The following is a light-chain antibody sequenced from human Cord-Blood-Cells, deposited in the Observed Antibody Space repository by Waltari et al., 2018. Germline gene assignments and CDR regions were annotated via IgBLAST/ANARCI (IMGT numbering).Light chain of an antibody. J-gene: IGKJ4*01. CDR1: QSVRSSY. Sequence: EIVLTQSPGTLSLSPGERATLPCRASQSVRSSYLAWYQQKPGQAPRLLIYGASSRATGIPDRFSGSGSGTDFTLTISRLEPEDFAVYYCQQYGSSPRTFGGGTKVEIK. CDR2: GAS. CDR3: QQYGSSPRT. V-gene: IGKV3-20*01.